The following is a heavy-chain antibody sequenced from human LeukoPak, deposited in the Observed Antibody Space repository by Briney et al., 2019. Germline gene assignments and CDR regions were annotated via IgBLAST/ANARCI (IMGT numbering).Heavy chain of an antibody. V-gene: IGHV4-59*01. CDR2: IYYGGST. D-gene: IGHD3-9*01. Sequence: PSETLSLTCTVSGGSISSYYWSWIRQPPGKGLEWIGYIYYGGSTNYNPSLKSRVTLSVDTSKNQFSLKLSSVTAADTAVYYCARELTSGDDILTGYFDYWGQGTLVTVSS. CDR3: ARELTSGDDILTGYFDY. CDR1: GGSISSYY. J-gene: IGHJ4*02.